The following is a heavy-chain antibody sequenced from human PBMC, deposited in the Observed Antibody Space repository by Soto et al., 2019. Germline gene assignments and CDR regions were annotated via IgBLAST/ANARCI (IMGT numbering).Heavy chain of an antibody. CDR2: INAGNGNT. J-gene: IGHJ4*02. CDR3: ARIAYYYDSSGYYAFDC. CDR1: GYTFTNYA. D-gene: IGHD3-22*01. Sequence: GASVKVSCKASGYTFTNYAIHWVRQAPGQRLEWMGWINAGNGNTQYSQKFQGRVTITKDTSASTAYMELSSLRSEDTAVYYCARIAYYYDSSGYYAFDCWGQGTLVTVSS. V-gene: IGHV1-3*01.